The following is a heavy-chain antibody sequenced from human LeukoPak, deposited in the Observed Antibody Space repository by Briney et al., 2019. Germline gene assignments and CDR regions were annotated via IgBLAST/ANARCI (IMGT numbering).Heavy chain of an antibody. CDR1: GYTFTSYD. D-gene: IGHD3-3*01. V-gene: IGHV1-8*01. Sequence: ASVTVSCKASGYTFTSYDINWVRQATGQGLECMGWMNPNSGNTGYAQKFQGRVTMTRNTSISTAYMELSSLRSEDTAVYYCGRGLMLEWSHDYWGQGTLVTVSS. CDR2: MNPNSGNT. CDR3: GRGLMLEWSHDY. J-gene: IGHJ4*02.